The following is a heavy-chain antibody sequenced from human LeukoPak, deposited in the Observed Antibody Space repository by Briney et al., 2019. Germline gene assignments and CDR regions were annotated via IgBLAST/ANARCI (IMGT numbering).Heavy chain of an antibody. CDR3: ARDGDSSGYYYYGMDV. Sequence: PGGSLRLSCAASGFTFSSYSMNWVRQAPGKGLEWVSSISSSSSYIYYADSVKGRFTISRDNAKNSLYLQMNSLRAEDTAVYYCARDGDSSGYYYYGMDVWGQGTTVTVSS. CDR1: GFTFSSYS. CDR2: ISSSSSYI. J-gene: IGHJ6*02. V-gene: IGHV3-21*01. D-gene: IGHD6-19*01.